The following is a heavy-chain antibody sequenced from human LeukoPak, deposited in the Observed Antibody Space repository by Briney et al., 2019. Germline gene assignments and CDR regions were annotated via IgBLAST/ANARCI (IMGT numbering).Heavy chain of an antibody. J-gene: IGHJ3*01. CDR2: INPNTGDT. CDR1: GYPFIDYY. V-gene: IGHV1-2*02. D-gene: IGHD2-15*01. Sequence: ASVKVSCKASGYPFIDYYLHWVRQAPGQGLEWMGCINPNTGDTNSAQNFQGRVIMTRDTSITTAYMELSRLKSDDTALYYCASKGAGHCYDASCMGSFDLWGQGTTVSASS. CDR3: ASKGAGHCYDASCMGSFDL.